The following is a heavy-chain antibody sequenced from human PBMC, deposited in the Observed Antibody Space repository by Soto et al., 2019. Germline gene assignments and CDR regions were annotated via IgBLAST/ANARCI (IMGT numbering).Heavy chain of an antibody. CDR3: ARDLFGRSEWELLPVFDY. CDR2: INPNSGGT. V-gene: IGHV1-2*02. D-gene: IGHD1-26*01. J-gene: IGHJ4*02. Sequence: ASVKVSCKASGYTFTGYYMHWVRQAPGQGLEWMGWINPNSGGTNYAQKFQGRVTMTRDTSISTAYMELSRLRSDDTAVYYCARDLFGRSEWELLPVFDYWGQGTLVTVCS. CDR1: GYTFTGYY.